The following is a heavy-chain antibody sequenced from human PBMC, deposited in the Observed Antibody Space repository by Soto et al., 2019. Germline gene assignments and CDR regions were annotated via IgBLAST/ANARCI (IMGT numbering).Heavy chain of an antibody. J-gene: IGHJ4*02. CDR2: IYHSGST. D-gene: IGHD5-12*01. Sequence: PSETLSLTCAVSGGSISSSNWWSWVRQPPGKGLEWIGGIYHSGSTSYNPSLKSRVTISVDTSKNQFSLKLSSVTAADTAVYYCAAGGGLPRYYWGQGTLVTVSS. CDR1: GGSISSSNW. V-gene: IGHV4-4*02. CDR3: AAGGGLPRYY.